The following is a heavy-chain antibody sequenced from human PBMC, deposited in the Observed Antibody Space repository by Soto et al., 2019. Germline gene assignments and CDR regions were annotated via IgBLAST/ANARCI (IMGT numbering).Heavy chain of an antibody. V-gene: IGHV4-34*01. Sequence: SATLSRTCAVYGWSFSCYYWSWVRQPPGKGLEWIGDINHSGSTNYNPSLKSRVTISVDTSKNQFSLKLSAVTAADTAGYYCCSGDVAGGGLAYWGQGTLVTVSS. CDR1: GWSFSCYY. CDR3: CSGDVAGGGLAY. D-gene: IGHD2-15*01. J-gene: IGHJ4*02. CDR2: INHSGST.